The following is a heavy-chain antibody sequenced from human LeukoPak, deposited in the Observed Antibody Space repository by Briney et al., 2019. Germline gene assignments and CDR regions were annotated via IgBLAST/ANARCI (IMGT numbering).Heavy chain of an antibody. CDR3: YTYYYGSGSYYDY. V-gene: IGHV3-30*02. D-gene: IGHD3-10*01. CDR2: IRYDGSNK. J-gene: IGHJ4*02. CDR1: GFTFSSYG. Sequence: PGRSLRLSCAASGFTFSSYGMHWVRQAPGKGLEWVAFIRYDGSNKYYADSVKGRFTISRDNSKNTLYLQMNSLRAEDTAVYYCYTYYYGSGSYYDYWGQGTLVTVSS.